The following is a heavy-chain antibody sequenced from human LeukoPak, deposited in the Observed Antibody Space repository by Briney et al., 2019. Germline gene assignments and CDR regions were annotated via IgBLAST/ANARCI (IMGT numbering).Heavy chain of an antibody. CDR3: ARDRDYYDSSGYYYPHYGMDV. CDR2: IKQDGSEK. CDR1: GFTFSSYW. Sequence: GGSLRLSCAASGFTFSSYWMSWVRQAPGKGLEWVANIKQDGSEKYYVDSVKGRFTISRDNAKNSLYLQMNSLRAEDTAVYYCARDRDYYDSSGYYYPHYGMDVWGQGTTVTVSS. D-gene: IGHD3-22*01. V-gene: IGHV3-7*01. J-gene: IGHJ6*02.